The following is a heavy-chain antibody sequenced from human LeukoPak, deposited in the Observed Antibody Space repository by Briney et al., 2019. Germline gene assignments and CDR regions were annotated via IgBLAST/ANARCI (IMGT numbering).Heavy chain of an antibody. CDR2: ISGSGGST. J-gene: IGHJ4*02. CDR3: AKDLDIVSSSDFVDY. Sequence: GGSLRLSCAASGFTFSSYAMSWVRQAPGKGLGWVSAISGSGGSTYYADSVKGRSTISRVNSKNTLYLQMNSLRAEDTAVYYCAKDLDIVSSSDFVDYWGQGTLVTVSS. V-gene: IGHV3-23*01. CDR1: GFTFSSYA. D-gene: IGHD6-6*01.